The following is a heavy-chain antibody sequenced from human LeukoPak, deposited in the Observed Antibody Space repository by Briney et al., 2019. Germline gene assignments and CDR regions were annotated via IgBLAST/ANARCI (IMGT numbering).Heavy chain of an antibody. V-gene: IGHV3-23*01. J-gene: IGHJ6*03. CDR2: ISGSGGTT. CDR3: AKSIEGVVRGTYYYYSYMDV. CDR1: GLTFSSDG. D-gene: IGHD3-3*01. Sequence: GGSLRLSCAASGLTFSSDGMGWVRQAPGKGLEWVAVISGSGGTTYYADSVKGRFTISRDNSKKTLYLQMSSLGADDTAVYFCAKSIEGVVRGTYYYYSYMDVWGKGTTVTVSS.